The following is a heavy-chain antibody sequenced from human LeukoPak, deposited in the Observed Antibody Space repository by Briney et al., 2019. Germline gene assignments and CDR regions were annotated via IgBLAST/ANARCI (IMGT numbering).Heavy chain of an antibody. CDR1: GFTFTSSA. J-gene: IGHJ4*02. V-gene: IGHV1-58*02. D-gene: IGHD2-2*01. CDR3: AAARHCSSTSCSELTDY. Sequence: SVKVSCKASGFTFTSSAMQWVRQARGQRLEWIGWIVVGSGNTNYAQKFQERVVITRDMSTSTAYMELSSLRSEDTAVYYCAAARHCSSTSCSELTDYWGQGTLVPVSS. CDR2: IVVGSGNT.